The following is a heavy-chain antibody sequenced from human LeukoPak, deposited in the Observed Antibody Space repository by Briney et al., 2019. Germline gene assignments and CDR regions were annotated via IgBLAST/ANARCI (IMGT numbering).Heavy chain of an antibody. D-gene: IGHD3-10*01. CDR1: GGSISSGSYC. Sequence: SQTLSLTCTVSGGSISSGSYCWSWIRQPAGKGLEWIGHIHTSGNTNYNSSLKSRVTISVDTSKNQFSLKLSSVTAADTAVYYCAREKGYMVRGKLGYWGQGTLVTVSS. J-gene: IGHJ4*02. CDR3: AREKGYMVRGKLGY. V-gene: IGHV4-61*09. CDR2: IHTSGNT.